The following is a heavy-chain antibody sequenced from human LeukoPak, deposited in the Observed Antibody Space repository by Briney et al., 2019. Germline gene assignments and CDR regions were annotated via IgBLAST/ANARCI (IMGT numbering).Heavy chain of an antibody. D-gene: IGHD3-3*01. Sequence: GGSLRLSCAASGFTFSSYAMSWVRQAPGKGLEWVSAIHSSGGDTYYADSVKGRFTISRDSSKNTLYLQMNSLRAEDTALYYCAKVRSRFFDYWGQGPLVTVSS. CDR2: IHSSGGDT. V-gene: IGHV3-23*01. J-gene: IGHJ4*02. CDR1: GFTFSSYA. CDR3: AKVRSRFFDY.